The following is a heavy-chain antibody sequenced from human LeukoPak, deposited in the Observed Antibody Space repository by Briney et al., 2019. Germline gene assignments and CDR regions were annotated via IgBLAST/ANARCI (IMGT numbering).Heavy chain of an antibody. Sequence: ASVKVSCKASGYTFTGYYMHWVRQAPGQGLEWMGWINPNSGGTNYAQKLQGRVTMTTDTSTSTAYMELRSLRSDDTAVYYCARAGYCSSTSCVVKDGYYYYGMDVWGQGTTVTVSS. J-gene: IGHJ6*02. D-gene: IGHD2-2*01. CDR2: INPNSGGT. CDR1: GYTFTGYY. CDR3: ARAGYCSSTSCVVKDGYYYYGMDV. V-gene: IGHV1-2*02.